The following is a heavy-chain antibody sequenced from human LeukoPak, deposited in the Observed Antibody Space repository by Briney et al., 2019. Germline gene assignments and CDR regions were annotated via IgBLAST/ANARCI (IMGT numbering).Heavy chain of an antibody. Sequence: GGSLRLSCAASGFTFSSHAMSWVRQAPGKGLEWFSAISISGGSTYYADSVKGRFTISRDNSKNTLYLQMNSLRPEDTAVYYCANEIRPNDHWGQGTLVTVSS. J-gene: IGHJ4*02. V-gene: IGHV3-23*01. CDR3: ANEIRPNDH. CDR1: GFTFSSHA. CDR2: ISISGGST. D-gene: IGHD4-17*01.